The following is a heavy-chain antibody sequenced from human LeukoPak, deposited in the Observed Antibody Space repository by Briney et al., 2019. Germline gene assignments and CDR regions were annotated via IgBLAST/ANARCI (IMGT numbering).Heavy chain of an antibody. D-gene: IGHD3-22*01. CDR1: GFTFSSYG. V-gene: IGHV3-30*18. CDR2: ISYDGSNK. CDR3: AKDNYYDSSGYHLLYYYYGMDV. J-gene: IGHJ6*02. Sequence: GGSLRLSCAASGFTFSSYGMHWVRQAPGKGLEWVAVISYDGSNKYYADSVKGRFTISRDNSKNTLYLQMNSLRAEDAAVYYCAKDNYYDSSGYHLLYYYYGMDVWGQGTTVTVSS.